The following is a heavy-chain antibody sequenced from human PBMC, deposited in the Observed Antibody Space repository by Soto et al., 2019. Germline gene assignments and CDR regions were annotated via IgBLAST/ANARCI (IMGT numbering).Heavy chain of an antibody. V-gene: IGHV3-30*18. Sequence: PRGSLRLSCAASGFTFSTYGMHWVRQAPGKGLEWVAVISYDGSNKYYADSVKGRFTISRDNSKNTLYLQMNSLRAEDTAVYYCAKGPDVYDFWSGYYNNWFDPWGQGTLVTVSS. CDR3: AKGPDVYDFWSGYYNNWFDP. CDR2: ISYDGSNK. J-gene: IGHJ5*02. D-gene: IGHD3-3*01. CDR1: GFTFSTYG.